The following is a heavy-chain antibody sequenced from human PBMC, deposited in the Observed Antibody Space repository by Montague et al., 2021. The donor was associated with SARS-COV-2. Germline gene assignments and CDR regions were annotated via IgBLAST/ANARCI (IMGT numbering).Heavy chain of an antibody. CDR1: GFTFSSYS. CDR2: ISSSSSYI. Sequence: SLRLSCAASGFTFSSYSMNWVHQAPGKGLEWVSSISSSSSYIYYADSVKGRSTISRDNAKNSLYLQMDSLRAEVTAVYYCARGIRITMVRGVTIDYWGQGTLVTVSS. CDR3: ARGIRITMVRGVTIDY. D-gene: IGHD3-10*01. J-gene: IGHJ4*02. V-gene: IGHV3-21*01.